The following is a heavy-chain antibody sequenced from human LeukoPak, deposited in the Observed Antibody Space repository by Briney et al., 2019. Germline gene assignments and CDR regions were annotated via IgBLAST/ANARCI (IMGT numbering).Heavy chain of an antibody. CDR3: ARRVKANYYGSGSYELVNWFDP. D-gene: IGHD3-10*01. V-gene: IGHV4-59*08. CDR1: GGSISSYY. CDR2: IYYSGST. Sequence: SETLSLTCTVSGGSISSYYWSWIRQPPGKGLEWIGYIYYSGSTNYNPSLKSRVTISVDMSKNQFSLKLSSVTAADTAVYYCARRVKANYYGSGSYELVNWFDPWGQGTLVTVSS. J-gene: IGHJ5*02.